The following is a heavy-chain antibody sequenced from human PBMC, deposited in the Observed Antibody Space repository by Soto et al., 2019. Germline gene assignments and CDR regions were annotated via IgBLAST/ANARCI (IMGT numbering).Heavy chain of an antibody. D-gene: IGHD6-6*01. J-gene: IGHJ6*02. Sequence: GESLKVSWKGSGYRFTSYWISWVRQMPGKGLEWMGRIDPSDSYTNYSPSFQGHVTISADKSISTDYLQWSSLKASDTAMYYCASSKHSHSSSEFIYGMDVWGQGTTVTVSS. CDR1: GYRFTSYW. CDR3: ASSKHSHSSSEFIYGMDV. CDR2: IDPSDSYT. V-gene: IGHV5-10-1*01.